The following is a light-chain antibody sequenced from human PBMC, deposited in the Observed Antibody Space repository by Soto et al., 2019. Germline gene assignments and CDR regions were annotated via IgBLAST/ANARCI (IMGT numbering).Light chain of an antibody. CDR1: QSISGA. CDR2: GAS. J-gene: IGKJ1*01. CDR3: QQNNNWPGT. V-gene: IGKV3-15*01. Sequence: EIVMTQSPATLSVSPGGRATLSCRASQSISGALAWYQQKPGQAPRLLIYGASTRATSFPARFSGSGSGTDFTLTISSLQSEDFAVYYYQQNNNWPGTFGQGTKVETK.